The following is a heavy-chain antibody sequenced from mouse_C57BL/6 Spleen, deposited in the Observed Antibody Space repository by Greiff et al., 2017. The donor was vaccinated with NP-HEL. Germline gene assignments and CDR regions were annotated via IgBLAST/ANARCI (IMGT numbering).Heavy chain of an antibody. V-gene: IGHV1-66*01. CDR1: GYSFTSYY. CDR3: ARNPAYYGSSFMDY. D-gene: IGHD1-1*01. Sequence: VQLQQSGPELVKPGASVKISCKASGYSFTSYYIHWVKQRPGQGLEWIGWLYPGSGNTKYNEKFKGKATLTADTSSSTAYMQLSSLTSEDSAVYYCARNPAYYGSSFMDYWGQGTSVTVSS. J-gene: IGHJ4*01. CDR2: LYPGSGNT.